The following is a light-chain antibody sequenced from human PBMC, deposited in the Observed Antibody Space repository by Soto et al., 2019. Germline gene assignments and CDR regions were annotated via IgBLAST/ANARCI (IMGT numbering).Light chain of an antibody. CDR1: QSISSN. J-gene: IGKJ2*01. V-gene: IGKV3-15*01. CDR3: QQYSNWPPMYT. CDR2: GAS. Sequence: EILMTQSPVTLSVSPGEGATLSCRASQSISSNLAWYQQRPGQAPRLLIYGASVRATGVPARFSGSGSGTDFTLTITSVQSEDFAVYYCQQYSNWPPMYTFGQGTTLDIK.